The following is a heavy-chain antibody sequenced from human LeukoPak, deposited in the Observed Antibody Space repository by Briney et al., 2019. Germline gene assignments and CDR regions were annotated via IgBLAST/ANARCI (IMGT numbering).Heavy chain of an antibody. D-gene: IGHD3-22*01. J-gene: IGHJ3*02. V-gene: IGHV1-69*04. CDR1: GGTFSSYA. Sequence: ASVKVSCKASGGTFSSYAISWVRQAPGQGLEWMGRIIPILGIANYAQKFQGRVTITADKSTSTAYMELGSLRSEDTAVYYCAIDPYGIGDHYYGAFDIWGRGTLVAVSS. CDR3: AIDPYGIGDHYYGAFDI. CDR2: IIPILGIA.